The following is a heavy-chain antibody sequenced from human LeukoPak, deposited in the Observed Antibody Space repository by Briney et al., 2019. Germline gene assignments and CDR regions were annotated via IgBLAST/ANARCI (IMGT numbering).Heavy chain of an antibody. Sequence: SVKVSCKASGGTFSSYAISWVRQAPGQGLEWMGGIIPIFGTANYAQKFQGRVTITTDESTSTAYMELSSLRSEDTAVCYCARAPMWVPAAIGDGTYYYYMDVWGKGTTVTVSS. J-gene: IGHJ6*03. D-gene: IGHD2-2*02. CDR1: GGTFSSYA. V-gene: IGHV1-69*05. CDR3: ARAPMWVPAAIGDGTYYYYMDV. CDR2: IIPIFGTA.